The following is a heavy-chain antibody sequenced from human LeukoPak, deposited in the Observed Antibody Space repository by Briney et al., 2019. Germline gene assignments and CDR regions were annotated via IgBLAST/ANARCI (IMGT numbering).Heavy chain of an antibody. D-gene: IGHD5-18*01. J-gene: IGHJ4*02. CDR3: ASVDTAMGALLH. CDR1: GFTFSSYG. CDR2: MWYDGSNK. Sequence: GSLRLSCAASGFTFSSYGMHWVRQAPGKGLEWVAVMWYDGSNKYYADSVKGRFTISRDNSKNTLYLQMNSLRAEDTAVYYCASVDTAMGALLHWGQGTLVTVSS. V-gene: IGHV3-33*01.